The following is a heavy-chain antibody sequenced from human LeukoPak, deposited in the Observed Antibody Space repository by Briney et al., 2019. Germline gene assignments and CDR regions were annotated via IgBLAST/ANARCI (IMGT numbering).Heavy chain of an antibody. CDR2: ISAYNGNT. Sequence: GASVKVSCKASGYTFTSYGISWVRQAPGQGLEWMGWISAYNGNTNYAQKLQGRVTMTTDTSTSTAYMELRSLRSDDTAVYYCARGEETYYDFWSGYYFDYWGQGTLVTVSS. CDR3: ARGEETYYDFWSGYYFDY. D-gene: IGHD3-3*01. CDR1: GYTFTSYG. J-gene: IGHJ4*02. V-gene: IGHV1-18*01.